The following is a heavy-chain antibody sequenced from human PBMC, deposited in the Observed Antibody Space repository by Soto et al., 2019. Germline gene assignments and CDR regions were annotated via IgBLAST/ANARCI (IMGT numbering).Heavy chain of an antibody. V-gene: IGHV3-33*01. CDR1: GFTFSSYG. J-gene: IGHJ4*02. Sequence: GGSLRLSCAASGFTFSSYGMHWVRQAPGKGLEWVAFIWHDGGNKFYAESVKGRFTISRDNSKNTLYLQMTSLSAENTAMYYCARDGDVNTGFGKDYWGQGTLVTVSS. CDR3: ARDGDVNTGFGKDY. D-gene: IGHD3-16*01. CDR2: IWHDGGNK.